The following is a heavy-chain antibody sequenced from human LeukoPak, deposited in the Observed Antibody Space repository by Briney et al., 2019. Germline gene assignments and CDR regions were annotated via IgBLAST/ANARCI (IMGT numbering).Heavy chain of an antibody. V-gene: IGHV3-11*05. D-gene: IGHD1-26*01. Sequence: GGYLRLSPAASVFTFSDYYMSWIRQAPGKGLEWVSYISGSSTYRNYADSVKGRFTIFRDNAKNSLYLQMNSLRAEDTAVYYCARGPPDLVGADYRGQGTLVTVSS. CDR1: VFTFSDYY. J-gene: IGHJ4*02. CDR2: ISGSSTYR. CDR3: ARGPPDLVGADY.